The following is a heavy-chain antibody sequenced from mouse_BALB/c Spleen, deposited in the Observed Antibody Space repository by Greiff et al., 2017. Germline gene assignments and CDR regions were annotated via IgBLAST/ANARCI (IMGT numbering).Heavy chain of an antibody. V-gene: IGHV2-6-7*01. J-gene: IGHJ3*01. CDR3: ARDNGNYGAWFAY. D-gene: IGHD2-1*01. CDR2: IWGDGST. Sequence: QVQLKESGPGLVAPSQSLSITCTVSGFSLTGYGVNWVRQPPGKGLEWLGMIWGDGSTDYNSALKSRLSISKDNSKSQVFLKMNSLQTDDTARYYCARDNGNYGAWFAYWGQGTLVTVSA. CDR1: GFSLTGYG.